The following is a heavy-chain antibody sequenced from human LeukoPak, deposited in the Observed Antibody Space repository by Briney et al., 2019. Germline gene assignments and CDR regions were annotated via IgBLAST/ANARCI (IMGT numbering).Heavy chain of an antibody. V-gene: IGHV4-59*01. J-gene: IGHJ4*02. CDR2: IYYSRST. CDR1: GGSISNYY. CDR3: ARVDIVGATAYLYYFDY. Sequence: SETLSLTCTVSGGSISNYYWNWIRQPPGKGLEWIGYIYYSRSTNYNPSLKSRVTISVDTSKSQFSLKLSSVTAADTAVYYCARVDIVGATAYLYYFDYWGQGTLVTVSS. D-gene: IGHD1-26*01.